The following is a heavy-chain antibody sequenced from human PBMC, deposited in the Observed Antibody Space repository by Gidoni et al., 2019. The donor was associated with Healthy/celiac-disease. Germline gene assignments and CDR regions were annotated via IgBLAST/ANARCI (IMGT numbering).Heavy chain of an antibody. CDR1: GFTFSSSW. CDR3: ARFPGPYSSSSAVPGDY. CDR2: INSDGSST. D-gene: IGHD6-6*01. V-gene: IGHV3-74*01. Sequence: EVQLVESGGGLVQPGGSLRLSCAASGFTFSSSWMHWVRPAPGKGRVWVSRINSDGSSTSYADSVKGRFTISRDNAKNTLYLQMNSLRAEDTAVYYCARFPGPYSSSSAVPGDYWGQGTLVTVSS. J-gene: IGHJ4*02.